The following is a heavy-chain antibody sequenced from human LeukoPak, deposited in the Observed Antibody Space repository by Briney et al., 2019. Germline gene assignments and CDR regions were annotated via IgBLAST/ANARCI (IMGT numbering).Heavy chain of an antibody. J-gene: IGHJ4*02. Sequence: GGSLRLSRAASGFTVNSNYMSWVRQAPGKGLEWVSVIYSGGSTYYADSVKGRFTISRDNSKNTLYLQMNSLRAEDTAVYYCASSSSGSYYPDYWGQGTLVTVSS. V-gene: IGHV3-53*01. CDR3: ASSSSGSYYPDY. CDR1: GFTVNSNY. CDR2: IYSGGST. D-gene: IGHD1-26*01.